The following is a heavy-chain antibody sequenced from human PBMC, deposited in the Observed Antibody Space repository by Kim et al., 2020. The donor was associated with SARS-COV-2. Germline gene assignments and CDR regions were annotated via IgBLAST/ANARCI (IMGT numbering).Heavy chain of an antibody. J-gene: IGHJ6*02. CDR1: GFIFDDYA. D-gene: IGHD6-13*01. CDR2: ISRNSGSI. CDR3: AKDNTPDRIAAAGGGYRYYGMDV. Sequence: GGSLRLSCAASGFIFDDYAMHWVRQAPGKGLEWVSGISRNSGSIGYADSVKGRFTISRDNAKNSLYLQMNSLRAEDTALYYCAKDNTPDRIAAAGGGYRYYGMDVWGQGTTVTVFS. V-gene: IGHV3-9*01.